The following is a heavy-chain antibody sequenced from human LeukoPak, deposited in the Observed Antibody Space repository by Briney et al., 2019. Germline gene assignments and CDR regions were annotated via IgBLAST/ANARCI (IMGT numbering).Heavy chain of an antibody. D-gene: IGHD3-10*01. CDR3: AHGNLHYGSGSYYY. Sequence: TSDTLSLTCGVFGGYFSDYYWSWIRQSPGKGLEWIGEISDRESTNYNPSLRSRVTISEDKSKNQFSLRLTSVTAADTAVYYCAHGNLHYGSGSYYYWGQGTQVIVSS. CDR2: ISDREST. CDR1: GGYFSDYY. J-gene: IGHJ4*02. V-gene: IGHV4-34*01.